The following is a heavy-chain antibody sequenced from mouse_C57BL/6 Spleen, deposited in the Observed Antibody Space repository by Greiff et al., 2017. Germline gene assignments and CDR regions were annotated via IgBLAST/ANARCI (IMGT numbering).Heavy chain of an antibody. D-gene: IGHD2-13*01. CDR2: IDPGDGGT. CDR1: GYAFTNYW. J-gene: IGHJ1*03. V-gene: IGHV1-54*01. Sequence: QVQLQQSGAELVRPGASVKVSCKASGYAFTNYWMEWVKQRPGQGLEWIGVIDPGDGGTNYNGKFKGKATLTADKSSSTAYMQLSSLTSEYSAVYFCARGDDDFDDWGKGTTVTVSS. CDR3: ARGDDDFDD.